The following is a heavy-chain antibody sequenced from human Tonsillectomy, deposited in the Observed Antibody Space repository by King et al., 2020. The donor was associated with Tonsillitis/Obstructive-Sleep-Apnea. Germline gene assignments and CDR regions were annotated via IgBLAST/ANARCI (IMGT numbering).Heavy chain of an antibody. CDR1: GFTFSDYY. J-gene: IGHJ4*02. Sequence: QLVQSGGGLVKPGGSLRLSCAASGFTFSDYYMNWIRQAPGKGLEWVSYISSSSSYTKNADSVKGRFTISRDNAKNSLYLQRNSLRAEDTAVYYCARDSGSYHFDYWGQGTLVTVSS. CDR3: ARDSGSYHFDY. V-gene: IGHV3-11*06. CDR2: ISSSSSYT. D-gene: IGHD1-26*01.